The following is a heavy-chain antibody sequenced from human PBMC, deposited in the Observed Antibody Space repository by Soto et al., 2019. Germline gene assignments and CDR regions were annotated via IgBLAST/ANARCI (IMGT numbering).Heavy chain of an antibody. Sequence: GGSLRLSCAASGFTFSSYAISWVRQAPGKGLEWVSTISGSDGRTYSTDSVKGRFTISRDNTKNTVYLQMNTLSADDTALYFCAKESLFPSIQGIITNWGQGVVVTVSS. V-gene: IGHV3-23*01. CDR1: GFTFSSYA. J-gene: IGHJ4*02. D-gene: IGHD2-2*01. CDR3: AKESLFPSIQGIITN. CDR2: ISGSDGRT.